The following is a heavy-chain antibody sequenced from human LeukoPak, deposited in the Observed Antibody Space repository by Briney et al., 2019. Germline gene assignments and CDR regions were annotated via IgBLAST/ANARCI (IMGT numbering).Heavy chain of an antibody. V-gene: IGHV3-30-3*01. CDR2: ISYDGSNK. CDR3: ARETEAGGSLGY. J-gene: IGHJ4*02. D-gene: IGHD2-15*01. Sequence: AGRSLRLSCAASGFTFSSYAMHWVRQAPGKGLEWVAVISYDGSNKYYADSVKGRFTISRDNSKNTLYLQMNSLRAEDTAVYFCARETEAGGSLGYWGQGTLVTVSS. CDR1: GFTFSSYA.